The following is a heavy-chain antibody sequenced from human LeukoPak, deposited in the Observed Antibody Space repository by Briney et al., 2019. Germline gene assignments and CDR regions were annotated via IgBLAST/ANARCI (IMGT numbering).Heavy chain of an antibody. D-gene: IGHD3-9*01. CDR2: IRYDGRNK. V-gene: IGHV3-30*02. CDR1: GFTFSSYA. Sequence: GGSLRLSCAASGFTFSSYAMHWVSQAPGKGLEWVAFIRYDGRNKYYADSVKGRFTISRDNSKNTLYLQMNSLRAEDTAVYYCAKDSSPYYDILTGPTDYWGQGPLVTVSS. J-gene: IGHJ4*02. CDR3: AKDSSPYYDILTGPTDY.